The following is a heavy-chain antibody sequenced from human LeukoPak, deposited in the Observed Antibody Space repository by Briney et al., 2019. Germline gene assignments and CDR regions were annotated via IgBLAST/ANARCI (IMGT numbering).Heavy chain of an antibody. CDR1: GFTFNDYA. D-gene: IGHD3-22*01. Sequence: PGGSLRLSCAASGFTFNDYAMHGVRQAPGKGLEWVSGIGWNSHIIGYEDSVKGRFTISRDNARNSLSLQMNSLRAEDTAFYYCAKDRDSSGFAPYFDYWGQGILVTVSS. CDR3: AKDRDSSGFAPYFDY. J-gene: IGHJ4*02. V-gene: IGHV3-9*01. CDR2: IGWNSHII.